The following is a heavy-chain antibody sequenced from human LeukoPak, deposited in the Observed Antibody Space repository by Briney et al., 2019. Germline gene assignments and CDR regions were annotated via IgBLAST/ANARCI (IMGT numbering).Heavy chain of an antibody. CDR1: GFTFNFYA. CDR2: ISVSGDKT. V-gene: IGHV3-23*01. J-gene: IGHJ5*02. CDR3: AKDKGYGSAWSWYNWFDP. Sequence: GGSLRLSCAASGFTFNFYAVNWVRQAPGKGLEWVSTISVSGDKTYYADSVKGRFTISRDNSKDTLYLQMNSLRAEDTAIYYCAKDKGYGSAWSWYNWFDPWGQGTLVTVSS. D-gene: IGHD6-19*01.